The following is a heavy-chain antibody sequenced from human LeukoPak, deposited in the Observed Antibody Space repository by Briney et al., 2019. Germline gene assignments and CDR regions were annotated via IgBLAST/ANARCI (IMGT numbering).Heavy chain of an antibody. CDR2: IYTGGGR. J-gene: IGHJ4*02. CDR3: ARGIDY. V-gene: IGHV3-53*01. Sequence: GGSLRLSCAASGFTVSSYYMNWVRQAPGKELEWVSVIYTGGGRYYSDSVRGRFTISRDTSKNMVFLQMNSLRVEDTAVYYCARGIDYWGRGTLVTVS. CDR1: GFTVSSYY.